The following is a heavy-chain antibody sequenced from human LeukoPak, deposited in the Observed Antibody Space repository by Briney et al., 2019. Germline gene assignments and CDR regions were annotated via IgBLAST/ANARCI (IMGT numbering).Heavy chain of an antibody. Sequence: GGSLRLSCAASGFTFSSYEMNWVRQAPGKGLEWVSYISSSGSTIYYADSVKGRLTISRDNAKNSLYLQMNSLRAEDTAVYYCARARKVGAAFDYWGQGTLVTVSS. V-gene: IGHV3-48*03. CDR1: GFTFSSYE. D-gene: IGHD1-26*01. J-gene: IGHJ4*02. CDR2: ISSSGSTI. CDR3: ARARKVGAAFDY.